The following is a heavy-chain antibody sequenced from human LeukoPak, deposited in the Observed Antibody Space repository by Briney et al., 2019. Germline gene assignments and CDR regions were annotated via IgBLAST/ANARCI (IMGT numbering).Heavy chain of an antibody. CDR2: IYYSGST. D-gene: IGHD2-15*01. CDR3: ARDRCSGGSCPYNWFDL. Sequence: SETLSLTCTVSGGSISSYYWSWIRQPPGRGLEWIGYIYYSGSTNYNPSLKSRVTISVDTSKNQFSLKLSSVTAADTAVYYCARDRCSGGSCPYNWFDLWGQGSLVTVSS. CDR1: GGSISSYY. V-gene: IGHV4-59*01. J-gene: IGHJ5*02.